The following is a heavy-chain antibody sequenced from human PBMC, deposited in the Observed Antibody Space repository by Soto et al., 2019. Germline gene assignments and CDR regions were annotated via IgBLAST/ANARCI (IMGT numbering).Heavy chain of an antibody. CDR3: AVGPYCSGGNCHNAFYF. Sequence: SETLSLTCAVYGGSFSGYYWSWIRQPPGKGLEWIGEINHSGSTNYNPSLKSRVTISVDTSKNQFSLKLSSVTAADTAVYYCAVGPYCSGGNCHNAFYFRGQGTMVTVSS. J-gene: IGHJ3*01. CDR1: GGSFSGYY. V-gene: IGHV4-34*01. CDR2: INHSGST. D-gene: IGHD2-15*01.